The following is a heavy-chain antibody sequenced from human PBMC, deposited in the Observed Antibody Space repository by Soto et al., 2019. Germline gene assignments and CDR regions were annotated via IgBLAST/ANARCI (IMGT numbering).Heavy chain of an antibody. CDR3: ARSPTDIVVVVAATYYYYYYMDV. CDR2: IYYSGST. V-gene: IGHV4-59*01. CDR1: GGSISSYY. D-gene: IGHD2-15*01. J-gene: IGHJ6*03. Sequence: SETLSLTCTVSGGSISSYYWSWIRQPPGKGLEWIGYIYYSGSTNYNPSLKSRVTISVETSKNQFSLKLSSVTAADTAVYYCARSPTDIVVVVAATYYYYYYMDVWGKGTTVTVSS.